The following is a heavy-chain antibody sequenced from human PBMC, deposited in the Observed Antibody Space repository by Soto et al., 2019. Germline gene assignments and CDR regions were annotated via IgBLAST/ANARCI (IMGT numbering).Heavy chain of an antibody. J-gene: IGHJ5*02. Sequence: PGGSLRLSCAASGFTFSNFAMNWVRQAPGKGLEWVSTISGSGATTYYADSVKGRFTISRDNSKNTLFLQMTSLRVEDTALYYCVADPNWFDRWGQGTMVTVSS. V-gene: IGHV3-23*01. CDR3: VADPNWFDR. CDR1: GFTFSNFA. CDR2: ISGSGATT.